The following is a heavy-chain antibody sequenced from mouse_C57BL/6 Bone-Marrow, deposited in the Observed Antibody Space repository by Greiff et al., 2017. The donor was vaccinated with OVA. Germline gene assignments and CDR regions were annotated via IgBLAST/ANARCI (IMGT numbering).Heavy chain of an antibody. CDR2: ISNGGGST. D-gene: IGHD2-2*01. J-gene: IGHJ3*01. CDR3: ARGDGYDGGFAY. V-gene: IGHV5-12*01. Sequence: EVQLQESGGGLVQPGGSLKLSCAASGFTFSDYYMYWVRQTPEKRLEWVAYISNGGGSTYYPDTVKGRFTISSDTAKNTLYLQMSRLKSEDTAMYYCARGDGYDGGFAYWGQGTLVTVAA. CDR1: GFTFSDYY.